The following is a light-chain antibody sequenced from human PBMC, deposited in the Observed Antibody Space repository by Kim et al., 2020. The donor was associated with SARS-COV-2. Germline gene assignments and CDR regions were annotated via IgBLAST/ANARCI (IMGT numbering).Light chain of an antibody. V-gene: IGKV1-6*01. Sequence: AIQMTQSPSSLSASVGDRVTITCRASQGIRNDLGWYQQKPGKAPKLLIYAASSLQSGVPSMFSGSGSGTDFTLTISSLQPEDFATYYFLQNYNYPPTFGQRTKVDIK. CDR1: QGIRND. CDR3: LQNYNYPPT. CDR2: AAS. J-gene: IGKJ1*01.